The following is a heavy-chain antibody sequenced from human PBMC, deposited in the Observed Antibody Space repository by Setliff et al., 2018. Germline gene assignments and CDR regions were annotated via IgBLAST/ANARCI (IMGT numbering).Heavy chain of an antibody. CDR2: ISSSSIYI. D-gene: IGHD3-22*01. J-gene: IGHJ3*02. CDR1: GFTFSDYA. Sequence: GGSLRLSCAASGFTFSDYAMSWIRQAPGKGLEWISSISSSSIYIAYADSVKGRFTISRDNARNSLYPQMNSLRVEDTAVYYCAKDKYSSGPDAFHIWGQGTMVTVSS. V-gene: IGHV3-11*06. CDR3: AKDKYSSGPDAFHI.